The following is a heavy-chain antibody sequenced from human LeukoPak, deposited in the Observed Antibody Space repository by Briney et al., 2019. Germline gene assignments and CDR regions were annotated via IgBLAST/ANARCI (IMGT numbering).Heavy chain of an antibody. V-gene: IGHV4-30-4*01. D-gene: IGHD6-19*01. CDR2: FSCSGST. J-gene: IGHJ6*04. Sequence: SETLSLTCTVSGGSISSGDYYWSWIRQPPGKGLEWIGCFSCSGSTYYNPSLKSRITISLDTSKNQFSLKLSSVTAADTAVYYCARDRAGSVAYYYGMDVWGKGTTVTVSS. CDR1: GGSISSGDYY. CDR3: ARDRAGSVAYYYGMDV.